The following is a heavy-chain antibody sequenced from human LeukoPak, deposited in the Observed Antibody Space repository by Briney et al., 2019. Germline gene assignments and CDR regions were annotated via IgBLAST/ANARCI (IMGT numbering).Heavy chain of an antibody. J-gene: IGHJ5*02. D-gene: IGHD6-13*01. Sequence: SETLSLTCTVSGGSISSYYWSWIRQPPGKGLEWIGYIYYSGSTNYNPSLKSRVTISVDTSKNQFSLKLSSVTAADTAVYYCARDSSSWTNWFDPWGQGTLVTVSP. V-gene: IGHV4-59*01. CDR3: ARDSSSWTNWFDP. CDR2: IYYSGST. CDR1: GGSISSYY.